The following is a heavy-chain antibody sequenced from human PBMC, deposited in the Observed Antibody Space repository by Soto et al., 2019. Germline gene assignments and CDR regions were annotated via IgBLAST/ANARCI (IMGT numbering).Heavy chain of an antibody. CDR1: GDSVSSNSAA. V-gene: IGHV6-1*01. CDR2: TYYRSKWYN. CDR3: AREGADIVVVVAATPGGGAFDI. Sequence: KQSPTLSLTCAISGDSVSSNSAAWNWIRQSPSRGLEWLGRTYYRSKWYNDYAVSVKSRITINPDTSKNQFSLQLNSVTPEDTAVYYCAREGADIVVVVAATPGGGAFDIWGQGTMVTVSS. D-gene: IGHD2-15*01. J-gene: IGHJ3*02.